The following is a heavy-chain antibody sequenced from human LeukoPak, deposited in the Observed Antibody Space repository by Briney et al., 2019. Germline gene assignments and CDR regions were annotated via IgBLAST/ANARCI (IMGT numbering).Heavy chain of an antibody. CDR3: ARVFGLAFDY. Sequence: ASVKVSCKASGYTFTSNYIHWVRQAPGQGLEWMGMIYPRDGSTSYAQKFQGRVTITRDTSASTAYMELSSLRSEDTAVYYCARVFGLAFDYWGQGTLVTVSS. CDR1: GYTFTSNY. D-gene: IGHD3-16*01. V-gene: IGHV1-46*01. CDR2: IYPRDGST. J-gene: IGHJ4*02.